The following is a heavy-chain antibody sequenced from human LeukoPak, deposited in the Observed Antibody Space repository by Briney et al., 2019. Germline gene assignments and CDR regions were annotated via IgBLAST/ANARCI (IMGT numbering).Heavy chain of an antibody. V-gene: IGHV3-30-3*01. CDR1: GFTFSSYA. D-gene: IGHD6-19*01. CDR3: ARAPSMYSSGWYV. Sequence: SGRSLRLSCAASGFTFSSYAMHWVRQAPGKGLEWVAVISYDGSNKYYADSVKGRFTISRDNSKNTLYLQMNSLRAEDTAVYYCARAPSMYSSGWYVWGQGTLVTVSS. CDR2: ISYDGSNK. J-gene: IGHJ4*02.